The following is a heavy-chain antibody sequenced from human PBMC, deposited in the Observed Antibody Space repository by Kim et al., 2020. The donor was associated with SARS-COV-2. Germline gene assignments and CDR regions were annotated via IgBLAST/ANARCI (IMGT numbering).Heavy chain of an antibody. CDR2: TYYRSKWYN. Sequence: SQTLSLTCAISGDSVSSNSAAWNWIRQSPSRGLEWLGRTYYRSKWYNDYAVSVKSRITINPDTSKNQFSLQLNSVTPEDTAVYYCARFVRITLEYSSSSWAFDIWGQETMVTVSS. J-gene: IGHJ3*02. CDR1: GDSVSSNSAA. D-gene: IGHD6-6*01. CDR3: ARFVRITLEYSSSSWAFDI. V-gene: IGHV6-1*01.